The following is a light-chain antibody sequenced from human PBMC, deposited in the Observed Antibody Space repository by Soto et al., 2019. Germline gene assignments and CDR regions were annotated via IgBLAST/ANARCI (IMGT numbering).Light chain of an antibody. V-gene: IGLV2-14*01. CDR1: SSDVGNYNY. CDR3: SSYADNTLVV. CDR2: EVS. J-gene: IGLJ2*01. Sequence: QSVLTQPASVSGSPGQSITISCTGTSSDVGNYNYVSWYQQHPGKAPKLVIYEVSNRPSGVSNRFSGSKSGNTASLSISGLQAEDEADYYCSSYADNTLVVFGGGTKLTVL.